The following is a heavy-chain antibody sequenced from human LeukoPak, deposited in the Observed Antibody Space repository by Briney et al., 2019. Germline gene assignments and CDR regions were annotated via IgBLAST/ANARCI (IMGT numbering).Heavy chain of an antibody. D-gene: IGHD6-13*01. Sequence: PGGSLRLSCAASGFTFSSYGMHWVRQAPGKGLEWVAVISYDGSDKYYADSAKGRFTISRDNSKNTLYLQMNSLRAEDTAVYYCAKPGSSSWYGAFDYWGQGTLVTVSS. V-gene: IGHV3-30*18. J-gene: IGHJ4*02. CDR2: ISYDGSDK. CDR1: GFTFSSYG. CDR3: AKPGSSSWYGAFDY.